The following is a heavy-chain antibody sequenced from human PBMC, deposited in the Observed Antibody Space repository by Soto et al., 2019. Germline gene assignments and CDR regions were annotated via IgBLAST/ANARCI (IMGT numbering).Heavy chain of an antibody. CDR3: ARVVPRYDILTDSHFDY. J-gene: IGHJ4*02. CDR2: ISSSGSTI. Sequence: PGGSLRLSCAASGFTFSSYEMNWVRQAPGKGLEWVSYISSSGSTIYYADSVKGRFTISRDNAKNSLYLQMNSLRAEDTAVYYCARVVPRYDILTDSHFDYWGQGTLVTVSS. CDR1: GFTFSSYE. V-gene: IGHV3-48*03. D-gene: IGHD3-9*01.